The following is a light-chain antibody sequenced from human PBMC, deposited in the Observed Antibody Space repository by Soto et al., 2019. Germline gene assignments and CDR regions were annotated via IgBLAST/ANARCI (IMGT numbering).Light chain of an antibody. CDR1: SGHSSYA. CDR3: QCWGTGIHWV. J-gene: IGLJ3*02. V-gene: IGLV4-69*01. CDR2: LNNDGSH. Sequence: QPVLTQSPSASASLGASVKLTCTLSSGHSSYAVAWHQQQPEKGPRFLMKLNNDGSHSKGDGIPDRFSGSSSGAERYLTISSLRSEDEADYYCQCWGTGIHWVFGGGTHLTVL.